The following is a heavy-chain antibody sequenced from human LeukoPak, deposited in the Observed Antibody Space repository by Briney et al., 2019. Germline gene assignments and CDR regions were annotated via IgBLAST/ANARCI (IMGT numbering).Heavy chain of an antibody. J-gene: IGHJ4*02. V-gene: IGHV3-23*01. CDR1: GFTFSSTT. Sequence: GGSLRLSCVASGFTFSSTTMGWVRQAPGRGLEWVSSITAIDGRTYYADSVRGRFTISRDNSKNTVYLQMNSLRADDTAVYYCVKDSPPRYSGSPPAYWGQGTLVTVSS. D-gene: IGHD1-26*01. CDR3: VKDSPPRYSGSPPAY. CDR2: ITAIDGRT.